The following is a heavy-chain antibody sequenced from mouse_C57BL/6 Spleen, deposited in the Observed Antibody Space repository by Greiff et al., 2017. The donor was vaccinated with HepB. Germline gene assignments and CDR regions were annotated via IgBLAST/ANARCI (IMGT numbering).Heavy chain of an antibody. CDR3: TRGEETSWFDY. J-gene: IGHJ3*01. V-gene: IGHV5-9-1*02. CDR2: ISSGGDYI. CDR1: GFTFSSYA. Sequence: DVHLVESGEGLVKPGGSLKLSCAASGFTFSSYAMSWVRQTPEKRLEWVAYISSGGDYIYYADTVKGRFTISRDNARNTLYLQMSSLKSEDTAMYYCTRGEETSWFDYWGQGTLVTVSA.